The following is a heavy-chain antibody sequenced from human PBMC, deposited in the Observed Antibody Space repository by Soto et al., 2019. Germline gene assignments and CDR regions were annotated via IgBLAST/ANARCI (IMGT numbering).Heavy chain of an antibody. V-gene: IGHV4-59*08. CDR1: GCSISSYY. CDR2: IYYNGNT. D-gene: IGHD2-2*01. Sequence: SETLSPTFTVSGCSISSYYWSWIRKPPGKGLGAGGYIYYNGNTNYNPSLKSRVTISVDTSKNQFSLRLTSVTAADTAVYYCERLAGYCSTNGCHGDYAMDVWGQGTTVTVSS. J-gene: IGHJ6*02. CDR3: ERLAGYCSTNGCHGDYAMDV.